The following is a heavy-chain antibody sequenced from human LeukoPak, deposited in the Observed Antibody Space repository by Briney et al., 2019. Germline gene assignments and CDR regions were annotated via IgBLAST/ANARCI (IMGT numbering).Heavy chain of an antibody. V-gene: IGHV4-59*01. CDR2: IYFGGTT. D-gene: IGHD5-18*01. CDR1: GGSIKNYY. Sequence: SETLSLTCSVSGGSIKNYYWSWIRQPPGKGLEWLGNIYFGGTTDYNSSLKSRLTISVDTFKNQLSLNLQSVTAADTATYYCARMGMDPAMVTNFFDYWGQGTMVTVSS. J-gene: IGHJ4*02. CDR3: ARMGMDPAMVTNFFDY.